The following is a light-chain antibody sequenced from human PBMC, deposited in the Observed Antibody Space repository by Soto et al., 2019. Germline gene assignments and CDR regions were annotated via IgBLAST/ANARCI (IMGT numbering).Light chain of an antibody. CDR3: CSSGGSPTYV. V-gene: IGLV2-23*02. CDR2: EVT. J-gene: IGLJ1*01. Sequence: QSALTQPASVSGSPGQSITISCTGTSSDVGSYDLVSWYQHHPGTAPKLILYEVTKRPSGVSNRFSGSKSGNTASLTISGLKVEDEADYYCCSSGGSPTYVFGTGTQLTVL. CDR1: SSDVGSYDL.